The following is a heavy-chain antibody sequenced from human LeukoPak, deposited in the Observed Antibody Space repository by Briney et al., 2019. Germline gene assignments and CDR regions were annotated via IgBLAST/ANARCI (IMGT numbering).Heavy chain of an antibody. CDR1: GGSISSSTYY. V-gene: IGHV4-39*01. CDR3: ARHGADIVVIPSGSIVY. Sequence: SETLSLTCTVSGGSISSSTYYWGWIRQPPGKGLGWIGGIYSRGSSYYNPSLKSRVTVSVDTSTNQFSLMLTSGTGADTTGDYCARHGADIVVIPSGSIVYWGQGTLVTVSS. J-gene: IGHJ4*02. D-gene: IGHD2-2*01. CDR2: IYSRGSS.